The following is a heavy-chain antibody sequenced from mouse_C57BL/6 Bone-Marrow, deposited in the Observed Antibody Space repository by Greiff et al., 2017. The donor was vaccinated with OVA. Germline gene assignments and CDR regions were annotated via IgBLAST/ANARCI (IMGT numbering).Heavy chain of an antibody. V-gene: IGHV5-16*01. J-gene: IGHJ2*01. CDR2: INYDGSST. Sequence: EVMLVESEGGLVQPGSSMKLSCTASGFTFSDYYMAWVRQVPEKGLEWVANINYDGSSTYYLDSLKSRFIISRDNAKNILYLQMSSLKSEDTATYYCARGNGSSYDYWGQGTTLTVSS. D-gene: IGHD1-1*01. CDR1: GFTFSDYY. CDR3: ARGNGSSYDY.